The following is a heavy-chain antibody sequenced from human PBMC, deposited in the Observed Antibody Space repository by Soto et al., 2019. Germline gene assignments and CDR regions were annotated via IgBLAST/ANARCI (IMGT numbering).Heavy chain of an antibody. Sequence: QVQLVQSGAEVKKPGSSVKVSCKASGGTFSSYAISWVRQAPGQGLEWMGGIIPIFGTANYAQKFQGRVTITADESTGKAYMELSSLRSEDTAVYYWARHVPAAGYYYGMAVWGQGTTVTVSS. CDR3: ARHVPAAGYYYGMAV. D-gene: IGHD2-2*01. CDR1: GGTFSSYA. J-gene: IGHJ6*02. CDR2: IIPIFGTA. V-gene: IGHV1-69*12.